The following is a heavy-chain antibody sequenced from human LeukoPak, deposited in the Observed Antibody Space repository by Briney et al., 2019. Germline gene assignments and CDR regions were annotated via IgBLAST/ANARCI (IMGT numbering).Heavy chain of an antibody. D-gene: IGHD3-10*01. CDR2: ISAYNGNT. J-gene: IGHJ4*02. V-gene: IGHV1-18*01. CDR1: GYTFTSYG. Sequence: ASVKVSCKASGYTFTSYGFSWVGQPPGEGLEWMGWISAYNGNTNYAQKLQGRVTMTTDTSTSTAYMELRSLRSDDTAVYYCAGALGYYGSGSYYPLDYWGQGTLVTVSS. CDR3: AGALGYYGSGSYYPLDY.